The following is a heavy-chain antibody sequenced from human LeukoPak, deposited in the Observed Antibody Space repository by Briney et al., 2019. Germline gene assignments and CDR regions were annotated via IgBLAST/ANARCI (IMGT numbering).Heavy chain of an antibody. CDR3: VKGRCSGSSCYGGDY. V-gene: IGHV3-64D*06. J-gene: IGHJ4*02. CDR1: GFTFSSYA. Sequence: PGGSLRLTCSASGFTFSSYARNWVRQAPGKGLEYVSPITSNGGSTYYADSVKGRFTISTDNSKNTLYLQMSSLRAEDRAVYYCVKGRCSGSSCYGGDYWGQGTLVTVSS. D-gene: IGHD2-2*01. CDR2: ITSNGGST.